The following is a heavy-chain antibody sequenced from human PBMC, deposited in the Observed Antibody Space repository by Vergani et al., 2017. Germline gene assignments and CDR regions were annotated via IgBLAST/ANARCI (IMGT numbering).Heavy chain of an antibody. CDR1: GGSISSYY. D-gene: IGHD3-3*01. Sequence: QVQLQESGPGLVKPSETLSLTCTVSGGSISSYYWSWIRQPPGKGLEWIGYIYYSGSTNYNPSLKSRVTISVDTSKNQFSLKLSSVTAADTAVYYCARGRISGGRYYDFWSGYYSVPKDEYFQHWGQGTLVTVSS. J-gene: IGHJ1*01. CDR2: IYYSGST. CDR3: ARGRISGGRYYDFWSGYYSVPKDEYFQH. V-gene: IGHV4-59*08.